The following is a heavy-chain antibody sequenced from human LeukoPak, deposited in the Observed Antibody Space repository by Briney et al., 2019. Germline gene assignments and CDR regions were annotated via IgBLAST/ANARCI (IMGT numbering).Heavy chain of an antibody. CDR1: GYTLTELS. D-gene: IGHD3-22*01. Sequence: ASVKVSCKVSGYTLTELSMHWVRQVPGKGLEWMGGFDPEDGETIYAQKFQGRVTMTEDTSTDTAYMELSSLRSEDTAVYYCATNSYDSSGYYYGYWGQGTLVTVSS. CDR3: ATNSYDSSGYYYGY. J-gene: IGHJ4*02. CDR2: FDPEDGET. V-gene: IGHV1-24*01.